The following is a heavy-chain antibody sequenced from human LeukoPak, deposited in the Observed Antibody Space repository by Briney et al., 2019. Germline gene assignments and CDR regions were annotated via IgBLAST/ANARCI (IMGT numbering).Heavy chain of an antibody. CDR1: GGSISSYY. Sequence: SETLSLTCTVSGGSISSYYWSWIRQPPGKGLEWIGYIYTSGSTNYNPSLKSRVTISVDTSKNQFSLKLSSVTAADTAVYYCASQDYYYYYMDVWGKGTMVTVSS. V-gene: IGHV4-4*09. CDR3: ASQDYYYYYMDV. J-gene: IGHJ6*03. CDR2: IYTSGST.